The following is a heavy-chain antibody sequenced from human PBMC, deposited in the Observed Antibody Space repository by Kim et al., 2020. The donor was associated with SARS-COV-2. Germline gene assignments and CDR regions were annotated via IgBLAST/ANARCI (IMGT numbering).Heavy chain of an antibody. Sequence: YNPALESRLTLSLDTSKSQLSLRLTSVTAGDTAIYFCARRGRYARGFFDFWGQGILVTASS. J-gene: IGHJ4*02. CDR3: ARRGRYARGFFDF. D-gene: IGHD1-26*01. V-gene: IGHV4-61*07.